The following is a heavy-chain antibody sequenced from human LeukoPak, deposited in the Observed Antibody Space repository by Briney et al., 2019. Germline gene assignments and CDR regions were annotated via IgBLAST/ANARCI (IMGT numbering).Heavy chain of an antibody. CDR2: INSDGSTA. Sequence: GGSPRLSCAASGFTFRSYWMHWVRQGLGKGLVWVSHINSDGSTANYADSVKGRFTISRDNAKNTLYLQMNSLRAEDTAVYYCAGGPDYGDYNYWGRGTLVTVSS. CDR3: AGGPDYGDYNY. J-gene: IGHJ4*02. D-gene: IGHD4-17*01. CDR1: GFTFRSYW. V-gene: IGHV3-74*01.